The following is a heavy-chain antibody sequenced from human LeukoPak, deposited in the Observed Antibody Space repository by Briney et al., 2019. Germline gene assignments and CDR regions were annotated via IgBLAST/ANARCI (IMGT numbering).Heavy chain of an antibody. J-gene: IGHJ3*02. V-gene: IGHV3-7*01. CDR3: ARDSEYSSSFAFDI. CDR2: INQDGSER. CDR1: GFTFSSHW. Sequence: SGGSLRLSYAASGFTFSSHWMTWVRQAPGKGLEWVANINQDGSERYYVHSVKGRFTISRDNAKNSLYLQMNSLRAEDTAVYYCARDSEYSSSFAFDIWGQGTMVTVSS. D-gene: IGHD6-13*01.